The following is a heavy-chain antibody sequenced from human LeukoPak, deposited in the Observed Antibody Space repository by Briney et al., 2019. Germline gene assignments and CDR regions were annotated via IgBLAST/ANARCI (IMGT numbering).Heavy chain of an antibody. D-gene: IGHD3-10*01. CDR2: ISWNSGSI. CDR3: AKATMVRGVYYFDY. CDR1: GFTFSSYA. Sequence: GGSLRLSCAASGFTFSSYAMSWVRQAPGKGLEWVSGISWNSGSIGYADSVKGQFTISRDNAKNSLYLQMNSLRAEDTALYYCAKATMVRGVYYFDYWGQGTLVTVSS. V-gene: IGHV3-9*01. J-gene: IGHJ4*02.